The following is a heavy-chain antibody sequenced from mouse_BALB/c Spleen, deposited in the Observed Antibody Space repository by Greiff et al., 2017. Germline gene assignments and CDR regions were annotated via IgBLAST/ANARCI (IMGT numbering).Heavy chain of an antibody. CDR3: ARDGYSSY. CDR1: GFNFKDYY. CDR2: IDPENGNT. V-gene: IGHV14-1*02. Sequence: VQLQQSGAELVRPGASVKLSCKASGFNFKDYYMHWVKQRPEQGLEWIGWIDPENGNTIYDPKFQGKASITADTSSNTAYLQLSSLTSEDTAVYYCARDGYSSYWGQGTLVTVSA. D-gene: IGHD2-3*01. J-gene: IGHJ3*01.